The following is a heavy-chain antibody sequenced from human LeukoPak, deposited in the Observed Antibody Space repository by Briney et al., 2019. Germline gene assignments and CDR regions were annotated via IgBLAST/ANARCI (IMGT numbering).Heavy chain of an antibody. CDR1: GFSFTSYA. V-gene: IGHV3-23*01. CDR2: ISGSGTTI. J-gene: IGHJ3*02. D-gene: IGHD6-19*01. Sequence: GGSLRLSCAPSGFSFTSYAVSWVRQAPGKGLDWVSGISGSGTTIYYADSAKGRFTISRDNSKNTLYLQMNSLRAEDTAVYYCAKEINHQWLVPLDAFDIWGQGTMVTVSS. CDR3: AKEINHQWLVPLDAFDI.